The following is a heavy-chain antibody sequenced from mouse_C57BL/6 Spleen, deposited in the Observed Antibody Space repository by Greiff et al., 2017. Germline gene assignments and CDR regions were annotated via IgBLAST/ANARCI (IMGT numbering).Heavy chain of an antibody. CDR2: IDPETGGT. J-gene: IGHJ1*03. D-gene: IGHD1-1*01. Sequence: QVQLQQSGAELVRPGASVTLSCKASGYTFTDYEMHWVKQTPVHGLEWIGAIDPETGGTAYNQKFKGKAILTADKSSSTAYMELRSLTSEDSAVYYCTRRNHYYGSSHWYFDVWGTGTTVTVSS. V-gene: IGHV1-15*01. CDR3: TRRNHYYGSSHWYFDV. CDR1: GYTFTDYE.